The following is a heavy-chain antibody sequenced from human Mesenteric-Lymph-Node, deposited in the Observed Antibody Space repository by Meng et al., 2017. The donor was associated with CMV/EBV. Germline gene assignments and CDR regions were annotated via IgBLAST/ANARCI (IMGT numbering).Heavy chain of an antibody. CDR1: GFTFSAYN. CDR2: ISSSGGST. J-gene: IGHJ5*02. CDR3: AGGGPAIYSPFDP. Sequence: GGSLRLSCAASGFTFSAYNMHWVRQAPGRGLEWVSGISSSGGSTYDADSVKGRFSISRDNSRNTLYLQMMSLRAEDTAVYYCAGGGPAIYSPFDPWGQGTLVTVSS. V-gene: IGHV3-23*01. D-gene: IGHD3-16*01.